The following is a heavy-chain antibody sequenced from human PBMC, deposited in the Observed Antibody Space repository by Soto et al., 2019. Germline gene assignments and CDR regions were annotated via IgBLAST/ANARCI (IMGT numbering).Heavy chain of an antibody. J-gene: IGHJ4*02. V-gene: IGHV4-4*02. D-gene: IGHD2-15*01. CDR2: IHHTDGS. CDR3: ARHGGFSFDY. CDR1: GGSVSTIHW. Sequence: SETLSLTCAISGGSVSTIHWWSWVRQPPGKGLEWIGEIHHTDGSHYNPSLKSRVSISVDKSKNQISLQLTSVTAADTAVYYCARHGGFSFDYWVQGTLVTGSS.